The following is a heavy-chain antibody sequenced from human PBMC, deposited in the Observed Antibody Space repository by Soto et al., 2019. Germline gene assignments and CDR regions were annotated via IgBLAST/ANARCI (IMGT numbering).Heavy chain of an antibody. J-gene: IGHJ4*02. CDR3: TRTPPNFYNWNKMYYFDY. V-gene: IGHV3-73*01. D-gene: IGHD1-20*01. CDR2: IRSKANSYAT. CDR1: GFTFSGSA. Sequence: GGSLRLSCAASGFTFSGSAMHWVRQASGKGLEWVGRIRSKANSYATAYAASVKGRFTISRDDSKNTAYLQMNSLKTEDTAVYYCTRTPPNFYNWNKMYYFDYWGQGTLVTVSS.